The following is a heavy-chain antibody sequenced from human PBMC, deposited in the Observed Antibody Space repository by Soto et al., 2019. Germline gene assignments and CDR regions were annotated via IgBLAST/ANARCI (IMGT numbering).Heavy chain of an antibody. Sequence: GGSLRLSCAASGFTFSNFATSWVRQAPGRGLEWVSGISASGRDIHYADSVKDRFTVSRDNSKNTLYLQMNSLRAEDTAIYYCAKGKTSGWYYFDYWGQGALVTVSS. V-gene: IGHV3-23*01. J-gene: IGHJ4*02. D-gene: IGHD6-19*01. CDR3: AKGKTSGWYYFDY. CDR2: ISASGRDI. CDR1: GFTFSNFA.